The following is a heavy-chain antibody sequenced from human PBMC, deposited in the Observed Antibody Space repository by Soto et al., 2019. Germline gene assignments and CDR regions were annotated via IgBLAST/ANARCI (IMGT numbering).Heavy chain of an antibody. J-gene: IGHJ4*02. Sequence: EVRLVESGGGLVQPGGSLRLSCATSGFTFSSRWMHWVRQAPGKGLVWVSYINSDGSTTTYADSVKGRFTISRDNAKNTVYLQMNSLRVDDTAVYYCARDTIYSTDYWGQGTLVTVSS. CDR3: ARDTIYSTDY. CDR2: INSDGSTT. V-gene: IGHV3-74*01. CDR1: GFTFSSRW. D-gene: IGHD4-4*01.